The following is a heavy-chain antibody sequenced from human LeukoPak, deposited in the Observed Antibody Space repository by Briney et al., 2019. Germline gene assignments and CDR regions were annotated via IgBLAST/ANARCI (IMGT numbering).Heavy chain of an antibody. D-gene: IGHD3-10*01. CDR3: ARDGNVLLWFGELLSSYYYYGMDV. J-gene: IGHJ6*02. CDR2: ISSSSSYI. V-gene: IGHV3-21*01. Sequence: GGSLRLSCAASGFTFSSYSMNWVRQAPGKGLEWVSSISSSSSYIYYADSVKGRFTISRDNAKNSLYLQMNSLRAEDTAVYYCARDGNVLLWFGELLSSYYYYGMDVWGQGTTVTVSS. CDR1: GFTFSSYS.